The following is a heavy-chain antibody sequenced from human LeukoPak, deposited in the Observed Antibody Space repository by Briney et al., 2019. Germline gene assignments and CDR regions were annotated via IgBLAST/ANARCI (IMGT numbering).Heavy chain of an antibody. J-gene: IGHJ4*02. CDR2: ISYDGSNK. Sequence: GGSLRLSCAASGFTFSSYAMHWVRQAPGKGLEWVAVISYDGSNKYYADSVKGRFTISRDNSKNTLYLQMNSLRAGDTAVYYCARDQLSGAVAGTDYWGQGTLVTVSS. V-gene: IGHV3-30*04. D-gene: IGHD6-19*01. CDR1: GFTFSSYA. CDR3: ARDQLSGAVAGTDY.